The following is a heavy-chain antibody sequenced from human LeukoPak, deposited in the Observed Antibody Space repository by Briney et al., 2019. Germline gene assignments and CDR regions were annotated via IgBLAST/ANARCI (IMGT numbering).Heavy chain of an antibody. CDR3: ARAGGEGFDH. CDR1: GDSVSSNSAG. CDR2: TYYRSKWLN. V-gene: IGHV6-1*01. J-gene: IGHJ4*02. D-gene: IGHD3-16*01. Sequence: TSQTLSLTCAISGDSVSSNSAGWNWIRQSPSRGLEWLGRTYYRSKWLNDYAVSMKSRITVSPDTSRNQFSLQLNSVTPEDTAVYYCARAGGEGFDHWGQGTLVTVSS.